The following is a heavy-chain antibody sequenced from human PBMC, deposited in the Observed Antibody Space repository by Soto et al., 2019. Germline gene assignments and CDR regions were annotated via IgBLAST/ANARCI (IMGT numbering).Heavy chain of an antibody. CDR3: ARGELHRSIDY. D-gene: IGHD1-7*01. CDR1: GYTFRGRS. CDR2: ISAWSTNI. V-gene: IGHV3-48*02. J-gene: IGHJ4*02. Sequence: PGGSLRLSCSASGYTFRGRSRNWVRQAPGKGLEWVSYISAWSTNIYYAEVVRGRFTISRDNAKNSLYLQMNSLRDEDTAVYYCARGELHRSIDYWGQGTLVTVSS.